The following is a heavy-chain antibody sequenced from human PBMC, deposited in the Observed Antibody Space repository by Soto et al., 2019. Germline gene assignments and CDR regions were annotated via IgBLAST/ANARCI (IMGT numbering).Heavy chain of an antibody. CDR1: GGTFSSYA. CDR2: IIPIFGTA. CDR3: ARDRMVRVIGWFDP. V-gene: IGHV1-69*13. J-gene: IGHJ5*02. Sequence: SVKVSCKASGGTFSSYAISWVRQAPGQGLEWMGGIIPIFGTANYAQKFQGRVTITADESTSTAYMELSSLRSEDTAVYYCARDRMVRVIGWFDPWGQGTPVTVSS. D-gene: IGHD3-10*01.